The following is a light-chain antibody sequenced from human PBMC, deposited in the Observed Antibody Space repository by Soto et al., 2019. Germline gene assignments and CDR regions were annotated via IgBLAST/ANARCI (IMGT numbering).Light chain of an antibody. CDR1: QSVRNN. V-gene: IGKV3-15*01. J-gene: IGKJ1*01. CDR2: AVS. Sequence: EIVMTQSPVTLSVSPGEGATLFCRASQSVRNNLAWYQQKPGLAPRLLIYAVSTRATGVPARFSGNGSETEFTLTISGLQSDDFALYYCQQYNKWPQWTFGQGTKVEIK. CDR3: QQYNKWPQWT.